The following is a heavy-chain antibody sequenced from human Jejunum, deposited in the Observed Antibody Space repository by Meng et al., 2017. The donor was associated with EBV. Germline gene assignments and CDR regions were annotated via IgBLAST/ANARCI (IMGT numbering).Heavy chain of an antibody. D-gene: IGHD2/OR15-2a*01. CDR1: GGSINSKNW. J-gene: IGHJ4*02. V-gene: IGHV4-4*02. CDR2: IDHSGST. CDR3: ARDSQYLARGYFDY. Sequence: QVQLQESGPGLVQPSVXLSLTTTFSGGSINSKNWWHWVRQAPGKGLEWIGEIDHSGSTHYNPSLKSRVTISLGTSMNQFSLELTSPTAADTAVYYCARDSQYLARGYFDYGGPGALVTVSS.